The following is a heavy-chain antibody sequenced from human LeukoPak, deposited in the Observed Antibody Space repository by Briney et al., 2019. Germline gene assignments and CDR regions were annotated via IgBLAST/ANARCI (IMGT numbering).Heavy chain of an antibody. CDR2: IYYSGST. CDR1: GGSISSSSYY. Sequence: SETLSLTCTVSGGSISSSSYYWGWIRQPPGKGLEWIGSIYYSGSTYYNPSLKSRVTISVDTSKNQFSLKLSSVTAADTAVYYCARDKVSPALRWSDPWGQGTLVTVSS. J-gene: IGHJ5*02. V-gene: IGHV4-39*02. CDR3: ARDKVSPALRWSDP.